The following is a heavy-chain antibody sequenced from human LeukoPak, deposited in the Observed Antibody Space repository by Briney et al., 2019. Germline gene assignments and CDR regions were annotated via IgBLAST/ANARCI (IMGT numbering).Heavy chain of an antibody. Sequence: NPGGSLRLSCAASGFTFSSYSMNWVRQAPGKGLEWVSSISSSSSYIYYADSVKGRFTISRDNAKNSLYLQMNSLRAEDTAVYYCARDVEWFLEYYYYYYMDVWGKGTTVTVSS. CDR3: ARDVEWFLEYYYYYYMDV. CDR2: ISSSSSYI. V-gene: IGHV3-21*01. CDR1: GFTFSSYS. D-gene: IGHD3/OR15-3a*01. J-gene: IGHJ6*03.